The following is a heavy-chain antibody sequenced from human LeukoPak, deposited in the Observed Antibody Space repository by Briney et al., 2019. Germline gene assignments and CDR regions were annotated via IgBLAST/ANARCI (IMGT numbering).Heavy chain of an antibody. CDR1: GFTFSSYG. J-gene: IGHJ4*02. V-gene: IGHV3-30*18. CDR2: ISYDGSNK. D-gene: IGHD5-18*01. CDR3: AKELSMRLPTPPDY. Sequence: GGSLRLSCAASGFTFSSYGMHWVRQAPGKGLEWVAVISYDGSNKYYADSVKGRFTISRDNSKNTLYLQMNSLRAEDTAVYYCAKELSMRLPTPPDYWGQGTLVTVSS.